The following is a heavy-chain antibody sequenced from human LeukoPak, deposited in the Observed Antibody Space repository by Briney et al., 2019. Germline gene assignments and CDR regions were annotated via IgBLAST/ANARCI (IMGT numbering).Heavy chain of an antibody. V-gene: IGHV4-39*01. D-gene: IGHD1-26*01. Sequence: PSETLSLTCSVSGGSISSISYYWGWIRQPPGKGLEWIGNFYSSGSTYNNPSLKSRVIISVDTSKNQFSLKLTSVTAADTAVYYCARQGVVGATGFDYWGQGTLVTVSS. CDR3: ARQGVVGATGFDY. CDR2: FYSSGST. J-gene: IGHJ4*02. CDR1: GGSISSISYY.